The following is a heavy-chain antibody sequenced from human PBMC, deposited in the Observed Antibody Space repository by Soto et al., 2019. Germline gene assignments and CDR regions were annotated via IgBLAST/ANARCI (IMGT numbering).Heavy chain of an antibody. Sequence: SETLSLTCTVSGGSISSGDYYWSWIRQPPGKGLEWIGYIYYSGSTYYNPSLKSRVTISVDTSKNQFSLKLSSVTAADTAVYYCARVGGSGRPKIDYGGEETLVTVPS. J-gene: IGHJ4*02. V-gene: IGHV4-30-4*01. CDR2: IYYSGST. D-gene: IGHD3-10*01. CDR3: ARVGGSGRPKIDY. CDR1: GGSISSGDYY.